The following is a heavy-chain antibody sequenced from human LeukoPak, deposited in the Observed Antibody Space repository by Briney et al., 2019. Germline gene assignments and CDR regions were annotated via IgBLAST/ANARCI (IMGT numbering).Heavy chain of an antibody. Sequence: SETLSLTCAVSGGSISSSNWWSWVRQPPGKGLEWIGEIYHSGSTNYNPSLKSRVTISVDTSKNQFSLKLSSVTAADTAVYYCARAEAAAGDFDYWGQGTLVTVSS. J-gene: IGHJ4*02. CDR3: ARAEAAAGDFDY. V-gene: IGHV4-4*02. CDR2: IYHSGST. D-gene: IGHD6-13*01. CDR1: GGSISSSNW.